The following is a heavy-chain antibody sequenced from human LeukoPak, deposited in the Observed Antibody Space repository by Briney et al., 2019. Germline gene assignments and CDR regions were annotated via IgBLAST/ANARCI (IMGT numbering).Heavy chain of an antibody. CDR2: IKQDGSEE. Sequence: GSLRLSCVASGFTFSNYWMSWVRQAPGKGLEWVAYIKQDGSEEYYVDSVKGRFTISRDNARNSLFLQMNSLRAEDTAMYYCARVRGDYGGAADYWGQGTLLVTVSS. CDR1: GFTFSNYW. CDR3: ARVRGDYGGAADY. D-gene: IGHD4-23*01. V-gene: IGHV3-7*01. J-gene: IGHJ4*02.